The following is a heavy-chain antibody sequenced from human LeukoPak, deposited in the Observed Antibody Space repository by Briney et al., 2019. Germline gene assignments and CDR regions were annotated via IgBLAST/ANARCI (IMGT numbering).Heavy chain of an antibody. V-gene: IGHV3-48*02. Sequence: GGSLRLSCAASGFTFSDYTMNWVRQAPGRGLEWISFISRDSSAIRYADSVKGRFTISRDNAKNSLCLQINSLKDEDTAVYYCARDKNWAIDYWGQGTLVTVSS. J-gene: IGHJ4*02. D-gene: IGHD7-27*01. CDR2: ISRDSSAI. CDR1: GFTFSDYT. CDR3: ARDKNWAIDY.